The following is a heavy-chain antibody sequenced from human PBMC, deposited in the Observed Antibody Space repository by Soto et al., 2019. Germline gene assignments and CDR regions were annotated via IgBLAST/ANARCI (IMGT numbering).Heavy chain of an antibody. Sequence: QVQLQESGPGLVKPSQTLSLTCTVSGGSISSGDYYWRWILQPPGKVLEWIGYIYYSGSTYYNPCIKSRVNISVDTSKNQFSLKLSSVTAADTAGDCCARRNSKRFYYYYGMDVWGQGTTVTVSS. CDR1: GGSISSGDYY. CDR3: ARRNSKRFYYYYGMDV. CDR2: IYYSGST. V-gene: IGHV4-30-4*01. J-gene: IGHJ6*02. D-gene: IGHD4-4*01.